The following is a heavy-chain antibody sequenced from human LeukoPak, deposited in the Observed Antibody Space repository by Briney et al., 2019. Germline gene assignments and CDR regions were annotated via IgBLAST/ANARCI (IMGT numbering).Heavy chain of an antibody. CDR3: ARDMVDFYFDY. D-gene: IGHD2-15*01. Sequence: GGSLRLSCAASGFTFSNYNMNWVRQAPGKGLEWVSYISSSSSTIYYADSVKGRFTISRDNAKNSLYLQMNSLRAEDTAVYYCARDMVDFYFDYWGQGTLVTVSS. J-gene: IGHJ4*02. CDR2: ISSSSSTI. V-gene: IGHV3-48*01. CDR1: GFTFSNYN.